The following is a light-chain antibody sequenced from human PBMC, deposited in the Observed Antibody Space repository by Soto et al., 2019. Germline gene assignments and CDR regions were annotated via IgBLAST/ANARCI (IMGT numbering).Light chain of an antibody. CDR3: QQRVTWPPIT. CDR2: DAS. Sequence: EVVLTQSPATLSLPPGERATLSCRASQSISSFLAWYQQKPGQAPRLLIYDASNRATGIPARFSGSGSGTDFTLTISSLEPEDFAVYYCQQRVTWPPITFGQGTRLEIK. V-gene: IGKV3-11*01. J-gene: IGKJ5*01. CDR1: QSISSF.